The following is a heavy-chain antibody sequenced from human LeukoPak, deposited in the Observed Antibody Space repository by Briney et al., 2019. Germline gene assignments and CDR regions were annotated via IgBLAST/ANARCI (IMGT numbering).Heavy chain of an antibody. V-gene: IGHV4-39*01. CDR3: ARHVKGHSSSSGAGYMDV. CDR1: GGSISSSSYY. D-gene: IGHD6-6*01. Sequence: PSETLSLTCTVSGGSISSSSYYWGWVRQPPGKGLEWIGSILFSGSTYYNPSLKSRVSISVDTSKNQFSLKLSSVTAADTAVYYCARHVKGHSSSSGAGYMDVWGKGTTVTVSS. J-gene: IGHJ6*03. CDR2: ILFSGST.